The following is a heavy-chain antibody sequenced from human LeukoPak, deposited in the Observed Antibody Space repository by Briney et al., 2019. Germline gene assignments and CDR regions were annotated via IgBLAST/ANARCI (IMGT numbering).Heavy chain of an antibody. J-gene: IGHJ4*02. V-gene: IGHV3-30*03. Sequence: PGGSLRLSCAASGFTFSSYSMNWVRQAPGKGLEWVAVISYDGSNKYYADSVKGRFTISRDNSKNTLYLQMNSLRAEDTAVYYCARDYDGEIAVDYWGQGTLVTVSS. CDR3: ARDYDGEIAVDY. CDR2: ISYDGSNK. CDR1: GFTFSSYS. D-gene: IGHD4-17*01.